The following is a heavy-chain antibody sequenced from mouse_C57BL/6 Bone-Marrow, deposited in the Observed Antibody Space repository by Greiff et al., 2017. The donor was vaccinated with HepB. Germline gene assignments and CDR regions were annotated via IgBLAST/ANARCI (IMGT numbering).Heavy chain of an antibody. J-gene: IGHJ3*01. CDR2: ISSRGSYT. Sequence: EVNLVESGGDLVKPGGSLKLSCAASGFTFSSYGMSWVRQTPDKRLEWVATISSRGSYTYYPDSVKGRFTISRDNAKNTLYLQMSSLKSEDTAMYYCARQSSAWFAYWGQGTLVTVSA. CDR1: GFTFSSYG. CDR3: ARQSSAWFAY. D-gene: IGHD6-1*01. V-gene: IGHV5-6*01.